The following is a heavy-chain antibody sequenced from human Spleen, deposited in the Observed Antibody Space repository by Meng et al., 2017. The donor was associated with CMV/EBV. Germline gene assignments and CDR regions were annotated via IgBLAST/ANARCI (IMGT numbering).Heavy chain of an antibody. D-gene: IGHD1-20*01. J-gene: IGHJ4*02. CDR2: IYYSGGT. Sequence: SETLSLTCAVYGGSFSGYYWSWIRQPPGKGLEWIGYIYYSGGTNYNTSLKSRVTISVDTSKNQFSLKLTSVTAADTAVYFCARTHNNWNPWPFDYWGQGTLVTVSS. V-gene: IGHV4-34*11. CDR3: ARTHNNWNPWPFDY. CDR1: GGSFSGYY.